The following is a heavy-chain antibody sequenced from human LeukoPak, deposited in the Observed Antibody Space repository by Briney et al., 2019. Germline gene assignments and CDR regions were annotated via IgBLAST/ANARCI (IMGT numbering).Heavy chain of an antibody. V-gene: IGHV3-23*01. Sequence: GGSLRLSCAASGFTFSSYGMHWVRQAPGKGLEWVSAISSSGDSTYYTDSARGRFTISRDNSNNTLFLQMNSLRADDTAVYYCASVEWFGDLTFEGWGRGTLVTVSS. D-gene: IGHD3-10*01. CDR1: GFTFSSYG. CDR2: ISSSGDST. J-gene: IGHJ2*01. CDR3: ASVEWFGDLTFEG.